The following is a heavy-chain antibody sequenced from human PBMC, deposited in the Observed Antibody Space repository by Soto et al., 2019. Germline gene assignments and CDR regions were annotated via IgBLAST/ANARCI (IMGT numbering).Heavy chain of an antibody. CDR1: GYTFTTYG. J-gene: IGHJ4*02. V-gene: IGHV1-18*04. CDR2: IGGYNGDS. CDR3: ARVGNNGWPLEYDY. D-gene: IGHD2-8*01. Sequence: QPQLVQSGAEVRKPGASVNVSCKASGYTFTTYGISWVRQAPGQGLEWMGWIGGYNGDSQNAQKFQGRLTMTRDTSTKTAYMELRSLRSDDTAVYYCARVGNNGWPLEYDYGGQGTLVTVSS.